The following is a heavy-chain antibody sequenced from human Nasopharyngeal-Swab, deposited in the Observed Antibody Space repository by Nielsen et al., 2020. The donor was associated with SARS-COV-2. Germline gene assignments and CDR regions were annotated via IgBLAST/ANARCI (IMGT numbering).Heavy chain of an antibody. D-gene: IGHD3-3*01. CDR3: ARRYGDFWSGHYFDY. J-gene: IGHJ4*02. V-gene: IGHV4-38-2*01. CDR2: IYHSGST. Sequence: SDTLSLTCAVSGYSISSGYYWGWIRQPPGKGLEWIGRIYHSGSTYYNPSLKSLVTISVETAKNQFSLKLSSVTAADTAVYYCARRYGDFWSGHYFDYWGQGTLVTVSS. CDR1: GYSISSGYY.